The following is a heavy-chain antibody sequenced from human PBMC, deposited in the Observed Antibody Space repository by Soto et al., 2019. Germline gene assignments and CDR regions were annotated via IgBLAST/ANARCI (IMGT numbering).Heavy chain of an antibody. D-gene: IGHD3-3*01. Sequence: EVQLLESGGGLVQPGGSLKLSCAASDFTFSSYAMSWVRQAPGKGLEWVSGISGTGRVTNYAVSVKGRFTISRDNPKSTLFLQMTSLRPEDTAVYYCAKDVHYDSATGIECFHRWGQGTLVTVSS. J-gene: IGHJ1*01. V-gene: IGHV3-23*01. CDR1: DFTFSSYA. CDR3: AKDVHYDSATGIECFHR. CDR2: ISGTGRVT.